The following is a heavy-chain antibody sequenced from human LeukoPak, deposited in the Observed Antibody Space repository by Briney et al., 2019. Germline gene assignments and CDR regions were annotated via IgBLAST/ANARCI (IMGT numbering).Heavy chain of an antibody. V-gene: IGHV1-69*13. CDR1: GGTFSSYA. CDR2: IIPIFGTA. D-gene: IGHD4-23*01. CDR3: AREGYDYGGNWFDY. J-gene: IGHJ4*02. Sequence: SVKVSCKASGGTFSSYAISWVRQAPGQGLEWMGGIIPIFGTANYAQKFQGRVTITADESTNTAYMELSSLRSEDTAVYYCAREGYDYGGNWFDYWGQGTLVTVSS.